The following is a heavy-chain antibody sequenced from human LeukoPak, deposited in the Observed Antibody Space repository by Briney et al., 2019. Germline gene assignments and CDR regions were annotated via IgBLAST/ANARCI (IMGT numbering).Heavy chain of an antibody. V-gene: IGHV3-7*01. D-gene: IGHD3-10*01. CDR2: IKQDGTEK. J-gene: IGHJ5*02. Sequence: GGSLRLSCAASGFTFTTYWMSWVRQAPGKGLEWVANIKQDGTEKYYVDSVKGRFTISRDNARNSLELQMNSLRAEDTAVYYCARRLGLGFGEYSNNWFDPWGQGTLVTVSS. CDR3: ARRLGLGFGEYSNNWFDP. CDR1: GFTFTTYW.